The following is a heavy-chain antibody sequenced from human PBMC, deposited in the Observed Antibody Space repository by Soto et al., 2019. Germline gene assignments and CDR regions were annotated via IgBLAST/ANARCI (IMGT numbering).Heavy chain of an antibody. CDR1: GGSISSGDYY. CDR3: ARMVYAIEGVSWFDP. V-gene: IGHV4-30-4*01. CDR2: IYYSGST. J-gene: IGHJ5*02. Sequence: QVQLRESGPGLVKPSQTLSLTCTVSGGSISSGDYYWSWIRQPPGKGLEWIGYIYYSGSTYYNPSLKSRVTISVDTSKNQFSLKLSSVTAADTAVYYCARMVYAIEGVSWFDPWGQGTLVTVSS. D-gene: IGHD2-8*01.